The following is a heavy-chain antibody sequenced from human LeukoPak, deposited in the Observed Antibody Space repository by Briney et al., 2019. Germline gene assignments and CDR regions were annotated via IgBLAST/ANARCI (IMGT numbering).Heavy chain of an antibody. CDR3: ARGFRGTTVTTPFLY. CDR1: GYTFTSYG. CDR2: ISAYNGNT. J-gene: IGHJ4*02. V-gene: IGHV1-18*01. Sequence: GASVKVSCKASGYTFTSYGISWVRQAPGQGLEWMGWISAYNGNTNYAQKLQGRVTMTTDTSTSTAYMELRSLRSDDTAVYYCARGFRGTTVTTPFLYWGQGTLVTVSS. D-gene: IGHD4-17*01.